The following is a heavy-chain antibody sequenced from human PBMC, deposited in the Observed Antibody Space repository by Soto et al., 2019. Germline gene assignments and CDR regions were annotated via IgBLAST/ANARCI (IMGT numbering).Heavy chain of an antibody. D-gene: IGHD3-22*01. CDR3: ARGDSSGYPLFEY. V-gene: IGHV3-66*01. J-gene: IGHJ4*02. CDR2: IYSGGST. CDR1: GFTVSSNY. Sequence: EVQLVESGGGLVQPGGSLRLSCAASGFTVSSNYMSWVRQAPGKGLEWVSVIYSGGSTYYADSVKGRFTISRDNSKNTLYLQMNSLRAEDTAVYYCARGDSSGYPLFEYWGQGTLVTVSS.